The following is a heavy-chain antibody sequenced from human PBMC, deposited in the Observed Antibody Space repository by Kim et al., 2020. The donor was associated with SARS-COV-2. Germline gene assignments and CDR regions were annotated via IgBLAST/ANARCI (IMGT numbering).Heavy chain of an antibody. CDR2: ISGSGGST. V-gene: IGHV3-23*01. CDR1: GFTFSSYA. J-gene: IGHJ4*02. D-gene: IGHD3-22*01. Sequence: GGSLRLSCAASGFTFSSYAMSWVRQAPGKGLEWVSAISGSGGSTYYADSVKGRFTISRDNSKNTLYLQMNSLRAEDTAVYYCAKDLSALSGEIDYYDSIFNWGQGTLVTVSS. CDR3: AKDLSALSGEIDYYDSIFN.